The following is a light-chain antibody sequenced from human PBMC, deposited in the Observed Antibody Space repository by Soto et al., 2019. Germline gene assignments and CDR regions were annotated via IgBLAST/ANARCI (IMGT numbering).Light chain of an antibody. CDR3: QQSYSTPYT. CDR1: QNISSY. J-gene: IGKJ2*01. V-gene: IGKV1-39*01. CDR2: AAT. Sequence: DIQMTQSPSSLSASVGDKVTITCRASQNISSYLNWYQQKPGIAPKFLIYAATDLRSRVPSRFRGSGSGAGFTLTISSLRPEDFATYYCQQSYSTPYTFGQGTKVDI.